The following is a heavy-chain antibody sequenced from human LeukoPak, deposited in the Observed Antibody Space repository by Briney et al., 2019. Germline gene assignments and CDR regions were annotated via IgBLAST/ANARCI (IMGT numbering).Heavy chain of an antibody. V-gene: IGHV3-7*01. CDR1: GFTFSSNW. J-gene: IGHJ4*02. CDR2: IRQDGSYK. CDR3: ARDRDCGDGGCYPHFDY. D-gene: IGHD2-15*01. Sequence: GGSLSLSCAASGFTFSSNWMSWVGEAPGKGRGWVADIRQDGSYKYYMDSVTGRFTIARDKDKNTLSMKRNSLRAEDTAVYYCARDRDCGDGGCYPHFDYWGQGVQVTVSS.